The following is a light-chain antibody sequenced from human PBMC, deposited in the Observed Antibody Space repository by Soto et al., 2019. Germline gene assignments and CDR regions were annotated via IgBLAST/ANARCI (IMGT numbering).Light chain of an antibody. V-gene: IGLV1-44*01. J-gene: IGLJ2*01. CDR2: SNN. CDR1: SSNIGSNT. Sequence: QSVLTQSPSASGTPGQRVTISCSGSSSNIGSNTVNWYQQLPGTAPKLLIYSNNQRPSGVPDRFSGSKSGTSASLAISGLQSEDEADYYCAAWDGSLNAVVFGGGTKVTVL. CDR3: AAWDGSLNAVV.